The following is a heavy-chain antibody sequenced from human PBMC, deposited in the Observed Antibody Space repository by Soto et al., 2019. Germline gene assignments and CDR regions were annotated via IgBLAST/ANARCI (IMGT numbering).Heavy chain of an antibody. CDR2: IDPSDSYT. J-gene: IGHJ6*02. D-gene: IGHD2-8*02. V-gene: IGHV5-10-1*01. Sequence: EVQLVQSGAEVKKPGESLRISCKGSGYSFTSYWISWVRQMPGKGLEWMGRIDPSDSYTNYSPSFQGHVTISADKSISTAYLQWSSLKASDTAMYYCARDAGGVYYYYNGMDVWGQGTTVTVSS. CDR1: GYSFTSYW. CDR3: ARDAGGVYYYYNGMDV.